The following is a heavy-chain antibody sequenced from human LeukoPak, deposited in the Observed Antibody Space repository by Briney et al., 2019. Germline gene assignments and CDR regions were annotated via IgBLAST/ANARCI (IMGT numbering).Heavy chain of an antibody. J-gene: IGHJ4*02. Sequence: GGSLRLSCAASGFTFSGSAMHWVRQASGKGLEWVGRIRSKANSYATAYAASVKGRFTISRDDSKNTAYLQMNSLKTEDTAVYYCTRHSNGYSGYDWSWDFDYWGQGTLVTVSS. CDR3: TRHSNGYSGYDWSWDFDY. V-gene: IGHV3-73*01. CDR2: IRSKANSYAT. D-gene: IGHD5-12*01. CDR1: GFTFSGSA.